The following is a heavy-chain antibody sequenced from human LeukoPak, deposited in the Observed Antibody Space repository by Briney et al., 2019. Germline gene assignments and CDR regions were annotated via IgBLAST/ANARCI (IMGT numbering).Heavy chain of an antibody. CDR2: IYYNEDT. J-gene: IGHJ5*02. Sequence: PSETLSLTCTVSGDSISSSSYYWAWIRQPPGKGLEWIGSIYYNEDTYYNPSLGSRVMISVDTSRNQFSLKLNSVTAADTAVYYCARDVHYCPNGVCYDNSFDPWGQGTLVTVSS. D-gene: IGHD2-8*01. V-gene: IGHV4-39*07. CDR3: ARDVHYCPNGVCYDNSFDP. CDR1: GDSISSSSYY.